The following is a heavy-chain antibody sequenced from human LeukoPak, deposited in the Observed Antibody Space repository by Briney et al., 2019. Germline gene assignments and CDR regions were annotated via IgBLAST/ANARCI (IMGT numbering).Heavy chain of an antibody. V-gene: IGHV3-30*02. D-gene: IGHD6-19*01. CDR2: IRYDESNK. J-gene: IGHJ4*02. CDR3: AKDIPQYASGWFLGGFDY. Sequence: PGGSLRLSCAASGFTFSNYGMHLVRQAPGEGLEGVAFIRYDESNKYYADSVKGRFTISRDNSKNTLYLQMNRLRAEETAVYYCAKDIPQYASGWFLGGFDYWGQGTLVTVSS. CDR1: GFTFSNYG.